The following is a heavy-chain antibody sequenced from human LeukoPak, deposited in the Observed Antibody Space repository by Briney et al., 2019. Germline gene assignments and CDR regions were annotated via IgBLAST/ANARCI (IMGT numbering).Heavy chain of an antibody. D-gene: IGHD5-24*01. CDR3: ARVGDGSSYDL. CDR1: GFSFDKHT. Sequence: GSLRLSCVASGFSFDKHTMHWVRQAPGMGLGFVSSINSVGGAIFYGSSVKDRFPISRDNSKNMLYLQMGSLRVEDMAVYYCARVGDGSSYDLWGQGTLLTVSS. CDR2: INSVGGAI. V-gene: IGHV3-64*01. J-gene: IGHJ5*02.